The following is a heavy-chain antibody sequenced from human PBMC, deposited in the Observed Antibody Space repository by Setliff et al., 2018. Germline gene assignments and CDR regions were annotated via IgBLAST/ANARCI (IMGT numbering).Heavy chain of an antibody. D-gene: IGHD2-2*01. V-gene: IGHV1-18*01. CDR3: SRLVRYCTTTSCQRLSGGEY. J-gene: IGHJ4*02. CDR1: GYTFSDYG. CDR2: ISIYTGNA. Sequence: ASVKVSCKASGYTFSDYGITWVRQAPGQGLEWMGWISIYTGNAYYAHKLQGRVTMTTDTSTDTAYLELRSLRSDDTAVYYCSRLVRYCTTTSCQRLSGGEYWGQGTLVTVSS.